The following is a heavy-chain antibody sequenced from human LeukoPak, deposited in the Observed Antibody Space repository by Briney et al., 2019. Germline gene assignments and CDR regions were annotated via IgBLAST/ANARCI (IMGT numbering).Heavy chain of an antibody. D-gene: IGHD4-17*01. V-gene: IGHV3-23*01. CDR3: AKQSHDYGGYMDF. J-gene: IGHJ4*02. CDR1: GFTFSSYG. CDR2: ISGSGGST. Sequence: GGSLRLSCAASGFTFSSYGMSWVRQAPGKRLEWVSAISGSGGSTYYADSVKGRFTISRDNSKNTLYLQLNSLRADDTASYYCAKQSHDYGGYMDFWGQGTLVTVSS.